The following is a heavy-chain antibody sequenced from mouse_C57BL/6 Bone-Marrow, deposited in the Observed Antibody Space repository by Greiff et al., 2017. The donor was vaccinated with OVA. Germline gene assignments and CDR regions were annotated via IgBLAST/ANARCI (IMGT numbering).Heavy chain of an antibody. V-gene: IGHV14-4*01. CDR1: GFNIKDDY. CDR2: IDPENGDT. J-gene: IGHJ3*01. Sequence: VQLQQSGAELVRPGASVKLSCTASGFNIKDDYMHWVKQRPEQGLEWIGWIDPENGDTEYASKFQGKATITAATSSNTAYLQLSSLTSEDTAVYYCTSHGAWFAYWGQGTLVTVSA. CDR3: TSHGAWFAY.